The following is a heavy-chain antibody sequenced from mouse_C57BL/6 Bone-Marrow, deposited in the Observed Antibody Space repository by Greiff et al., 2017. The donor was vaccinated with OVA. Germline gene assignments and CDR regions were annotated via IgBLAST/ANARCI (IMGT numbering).Heavy chain of an antibody. CDR2: IYPENGDT. CDR3: TKDDVWYFDV. D-gene: IGHD2-12*01. J-gene: IGHJ1*03. CDR1: GFNIKDDY. V-gene: IGHV14-4*01. Sequence: VQLQQSGAELVRPGASVKLSCTASGFNIKDDYMHWVKQRPEQGLEWIGWIYPENGDTEYASKFQGKATITADTSSNTAYLQLSSLTSEDTAVYYCTKDDVWYFDVWGTGTTVTVSS.